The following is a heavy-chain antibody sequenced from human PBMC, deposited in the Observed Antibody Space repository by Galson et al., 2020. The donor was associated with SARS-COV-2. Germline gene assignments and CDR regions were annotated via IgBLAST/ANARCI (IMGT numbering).Heavy chain of an antibody. CDR3: ARTWITGTTSRTFDY. J-gene: IGHJ4*02. CDR2: IDWDGDK. Sequence: YGPTLVKPTQTLTLTCTFSGFSLRTSGMCVSWIRQPPGKALEWLARIDWDGDKHYNTSLKTRFTISKDTSKNQVVLTMTNMDPVDTATYYCARTWITGTTSRTFDYWGQGTLVTVSS. D-gene: IGHD1-1*01. V-gene: IGHV2-70*11. CDR1: GFSLRTSGMC.